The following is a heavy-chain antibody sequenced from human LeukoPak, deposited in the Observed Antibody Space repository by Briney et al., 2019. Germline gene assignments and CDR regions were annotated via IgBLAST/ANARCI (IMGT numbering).Heavy chain of an antibody. CDR3: AREISGRDDY. V-gene: IGHV3-74*01. CDR2: IKRDGSGT. Sequence: GGSLRLSCAASGFTFSSNSTHWVRQGPGKGLVWVSRIKRDGSGTNYADSVKGRFTISRDNNKNTLHLQMNNLRAEDTAVYYCAREISGRDDYWGQGTLVTVSS. J-gene: IGHJ4*02. D-gene: IGHD2-15*01. CDR1: GFTFSSNS.